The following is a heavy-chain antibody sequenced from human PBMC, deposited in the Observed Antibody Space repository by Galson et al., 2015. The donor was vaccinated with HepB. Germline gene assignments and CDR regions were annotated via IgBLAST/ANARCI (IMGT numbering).Heavy chain of an antibody. Sequence: SLRLSCAASGFTFSSYWMSWVRQAPGKGLEWVANIKQDGSEKYYVDSVKGRFTTSRDNAKNSLYLQMNSLRAEDTAVYYCAREGSRDGYNGENRRWYFDYWGQGTLVTVSS. CDR2: IKQDGSEK. CDR3: AREGSRDGYNGENRRWYFDY. V-gene: IGHV3-7*01. CDR1: GFTFSSYW. J-gene: IGHJ4*02. D-gene: IGHD5-24*01.